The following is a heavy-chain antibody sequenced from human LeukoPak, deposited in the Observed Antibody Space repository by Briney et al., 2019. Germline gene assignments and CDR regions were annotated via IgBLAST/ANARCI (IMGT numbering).Heavy chain of an antibody. CDR1: GFTFSSYA. Sequence: PGGSLRLSCAASGFTFSSYAMSWVRQAPGKGLEWVSAISGSGGSTYYADSVKGRFTISRDNSKNTLYPQMNSLRAEDTAVYYCAKAPMVRGVIISNWGQGTLVTVSS. J-gene: IGHJ4*02. D-gene: IGHD3-10*01. V-gene: IGHV3-23*01. CDR2: ISGSGGST. CDR3: AKAPMVRGVIISN.